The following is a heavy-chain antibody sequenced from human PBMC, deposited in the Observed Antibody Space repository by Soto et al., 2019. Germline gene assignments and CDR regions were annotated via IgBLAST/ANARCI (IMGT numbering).Heavy chain of an antibody. D-gene: IGHD6-13*01. CDR2: IYHSGST. Sequence: SETLSLTCAVSGGSISSGGYSWSWIRQPPGKGLEWIGYIYHSGSTYYNPSLKSRVTISVDRSKNQFSLKLSSVTAADTAVYYCARSRTWQQLVYFDYWGQGTLVTVSS. CDR1: GGSISSGGYS. CDR3: ARSRTWQQLVYFDY. J-gene: IGHJ4*02. V-gene: IGHV4-30-2*01.